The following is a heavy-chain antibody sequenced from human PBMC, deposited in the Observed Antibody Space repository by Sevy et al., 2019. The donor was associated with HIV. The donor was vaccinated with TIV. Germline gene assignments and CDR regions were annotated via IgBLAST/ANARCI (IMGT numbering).Heavy chain of an antibody. V-gene: IGHV3-23*01. Sequence: GGSLRLSCAASGFTFNNYAMNWVRQAPGKGLEWVSVISDSGSYTYYADSVKGRFTISRDTSKNTLYLQMNSLRAEDTAVYYCAKEKEMSMYYIHSWGQGTLVTVSS. CDR1: GFTFNNYA. J-gene: IGHJ4*02. CDR2: ISDSGSYT. CDR3: AKEKEMSMYYIHS. D-gene: IGHD3-10*02.